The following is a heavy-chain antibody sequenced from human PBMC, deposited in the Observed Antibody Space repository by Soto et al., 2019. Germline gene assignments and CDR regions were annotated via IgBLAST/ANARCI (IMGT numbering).Heavy chain of an antibody. J-gene: IGHJ4*02. D-gene: IGHD1-7*01. CDR1: GFTFSSYS. V-gene: IGHV3-21*01. CDR3: AREGAGTTDHFAY. Sequence: LRLSCAASGFTFSSYSMNWVRQAPGKGLEWVSSISSSSSYIYYADSVKGRFTISRDNAKNSLYLQTNSLRAGDTAVYYCAREGAGTTDHFAYWGQGTLVTVSS. CDR2: ISSSSSYI.